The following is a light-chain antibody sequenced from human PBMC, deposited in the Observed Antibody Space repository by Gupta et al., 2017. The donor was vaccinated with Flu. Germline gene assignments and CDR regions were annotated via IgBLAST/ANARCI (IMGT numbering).Light chain of an antibody. CDR1: SSDVGSYNY. Sequence: SALTQPRSMSGSPGQSVTISCTGTSSDVGSYNYVSWYLHHAGKAPKLMIYDVDKRPSGVPDRFSGSKSGSTASLTISGLQAEDEADYYCCSYAGAYTWVFGGGTKLTVL. CDR2: DVD. J-gene: IGLJ3*02. CDR3: CSYAGAYTWV. V-gene: IGLV2-11*01.